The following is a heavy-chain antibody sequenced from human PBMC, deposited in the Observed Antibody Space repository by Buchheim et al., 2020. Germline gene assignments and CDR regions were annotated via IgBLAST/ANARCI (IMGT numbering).Heavy chain of an antibody. V-gene: IGHV3-23*01. CDR2: ISGGGLTT. J-gene: IGHJ4*02. CDR1: GFTFSSYA. D-gene: IGHD3-10*01. CDR3: AKDAVTGSSYYFDS. Sequence: VQLLESGGGLVQPGGSLRLSCGASGFTFSSYAMSWVRQAPGKGLEWVAGISGGGLTTFYADSVKGRFTISRDNSKNTLYLQINSLRAVDTAVYFCAKDAVTGSSYYFDSWGQGT.